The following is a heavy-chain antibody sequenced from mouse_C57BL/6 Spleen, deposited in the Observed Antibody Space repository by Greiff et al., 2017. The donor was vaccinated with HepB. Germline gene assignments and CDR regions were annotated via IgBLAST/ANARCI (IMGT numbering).Heavy chain of an antibody. Sequence: QVQLQQPGAELVKPGASVKLSCKASGYTFTSYWMQWVKQRPGQGLEWIGEIDPSDSDTNYNQKFKGKATLTVDTSSSTAYMQLSSLTSEDSAVYYCARRGDHEDYWGQGTTLTVSS. J-gene: IGHJ2*01. CDR3: ARRGDHEDY. CDR2: IDPSDSDT. CDR1: GYTFTSYW. D-gene: IGHD3-3*01. V-gene: IGHV1-50*01.